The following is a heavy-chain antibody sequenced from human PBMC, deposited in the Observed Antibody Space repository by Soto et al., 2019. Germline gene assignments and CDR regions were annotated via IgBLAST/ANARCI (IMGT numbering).Heavy chain of an antibody. CDR1: GGSIRSGGYY. CDR2: VYYSGST. Sequence: SETLSLTCTVSGGSIRSGGYYWSWIRQHPGKGLEWIGYVYYSGSTYYNPSLKSRVTISVDTSKNQFSLKLSSVTAADTAVYYCARVLGYCSGGSCYEIPTNWFDPWGQGTLVTVS. J-gene: IGHJ5*02. CDR3: ARVLGYCSGGSCYEIPTNWFDP. V-gene: IGHV4-31*03. D-gene: IGHD2-15*01.